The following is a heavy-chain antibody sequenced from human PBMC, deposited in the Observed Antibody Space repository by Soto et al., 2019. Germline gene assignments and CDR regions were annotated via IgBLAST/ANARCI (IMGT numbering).Heavy chain of an antibody. CDR2: INHSGST. Sequence: SETLSLTCAVYGGSFSGYYWSWIRQPPGKGLEWIGEINHSGSTNYNPSLKSRVTISVDTSKNQFSLKLSSVTAADTAVYYCAREPRPRITMVRGVINTYNWFDPWGQGTLVTVSS. D-gene: IGHD3-10*01. CDR1: GGSFSGYY. J-gene: IGHJ5*02. CDR3: AREPRPRITMVRGVINTYNWFDP. V-gene: IGHV4-34*01.